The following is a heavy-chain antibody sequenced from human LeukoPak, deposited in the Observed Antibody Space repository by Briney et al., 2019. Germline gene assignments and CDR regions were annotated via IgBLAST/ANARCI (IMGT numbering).Heavy chain of an antibody. J-gene: IGHJ6*03. Sequence: PGRSLRLSCAASGFTFSSYGMHWVRQAPGKGLEWVAVIWYDGSNKYYADSVKGRFTISRDNSKNTLYLQMNSLRAEDTAVYYCARRVAAAGSTGLRYIDVWGKGTTVTVSS. D-gene: IGHD6-13*01. CDR1: GFTFSSYG. V-gene: IGHV3-33*01. CDR2: IWYDGSNK. CDR3: ARRVAAAGSTGLRYIDV.